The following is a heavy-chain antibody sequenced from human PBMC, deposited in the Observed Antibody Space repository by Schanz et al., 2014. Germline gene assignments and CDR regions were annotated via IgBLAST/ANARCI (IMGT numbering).Heavy chain of an antibody. CDR2: ISTGRYL. J-gene: IGHJ5*02. Sequence: EVQLVESGGGLVKPGGSLRLSCAASGFTFSSYSLAWVRQAPGKGLEWVSFISTGRYLYYADSVKGRFTISRDNAKNSLYLQMNSLRAEDTAVYYCARVLKDSSGRHNWFDPWGQGTLVTVSS. V-gene: IGHV3-21*02. CDR3: ARVLKDSSGRHNWFDP. D-gene: IGHD3-22*01. CDR1: GFTFSSYS.